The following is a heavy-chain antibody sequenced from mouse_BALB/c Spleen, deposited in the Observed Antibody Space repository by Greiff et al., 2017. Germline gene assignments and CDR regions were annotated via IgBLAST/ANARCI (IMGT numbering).Heavy chain of an antibody. D-gene: IGHD1-1*01. CDR1: GFTFSSYG. V-gene: IGHV5-6-3*01. CDR3: ARSFTTGGDY. CDR2: INSNGGST. Sequence: EVHLVESGGGLVQPGGSLKLSCAASGFTFSSYGMSWVRQTPDKRLELVATINSNGGSTYYPDSVKGRFTISRDNAKNTLYLQMSSLKSEDTAMYYCARSFTTGGDYWGQGTSVTVSS. J-gene: IGHJ4*01.